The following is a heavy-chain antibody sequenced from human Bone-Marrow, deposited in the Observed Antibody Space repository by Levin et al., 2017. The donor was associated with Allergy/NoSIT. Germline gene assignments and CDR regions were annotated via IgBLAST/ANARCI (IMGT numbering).Heavy chain of an antibody. D-gene: IGHD3-3*01. V-gene: IGHV3-49*03. CDR2: IRGKAFRGTT. Sequence: GGSLRLSCLASGFTFADSPMTWIRQTPGKALEWVGFIRGKAFRGTTEYAASLRGRVTISRDDSKSELYLQLNSLKIDATGVYYCTRGGYDFWSGSFDPWGQGTLVTVSS. J-gene: IGHJ5*02. CDR3: TRGGYDFWSGSFDP. CDR1: GFTFADSP.